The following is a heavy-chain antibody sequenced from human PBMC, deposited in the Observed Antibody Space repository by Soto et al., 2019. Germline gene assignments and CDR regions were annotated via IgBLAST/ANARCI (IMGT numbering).Heavy chain of an antibody. CDR2: INPSGGST. Sequence: ASVKVSCKASGYTFTSYYMHWVRQAPGQGLEWMGIINPSGGSTSYAQKFQGRVTMTRDTSTSTVYMELSSLRSEDTAVYYCARAIPNPQGYYYYGMDVWGQGTTVTVSS. CDR1: GYTFTSYY. V-gene: IGHV1-46*01. CDR3: ARAIPNPQGYYYYGMDV. J-gene: IGHJ6*02. D-gene: IGHD2-2*02.